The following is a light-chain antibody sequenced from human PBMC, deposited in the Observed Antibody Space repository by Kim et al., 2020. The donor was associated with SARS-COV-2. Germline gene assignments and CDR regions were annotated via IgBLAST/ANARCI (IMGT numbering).Light chain of an antibody. CDR1: QSVSID. V-gene: IGKV1-5*03. CDR2: KTS. CDR3: QQYSTFWT. J-gene: IGKJ1*01. Sequence: SASVGDRVTLTCRASQSVSIDLAWYQQKPGKAPKLLIYKTSLLESGVPSRFSGSGSGTEFTLTISSLQPDDFATYYCQQYSTFWTFGQGTKVDIK.